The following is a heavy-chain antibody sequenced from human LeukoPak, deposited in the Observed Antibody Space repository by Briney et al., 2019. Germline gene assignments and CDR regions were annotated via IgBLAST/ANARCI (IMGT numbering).Heavy chain of an antibody. CDR2: ISGNSDNT. D-gene: IGHD3-10*01. V-gene: IGHV3-23*01. J-gene: IGHJ6*02. Sequence: GGSLRLSCAASGFTFSSYAMSWVRQAPGKGLQWVSTISGNSDNTYYTESVKGRFTISRDNAKNSLYLQMNSLRAEDTAVYYCARDGAMVRGVIYGMDVWGQGTTVTVSS. CDR1: GFTFSSYA. CDR3: ARDGAMVRGVIYGMDV.